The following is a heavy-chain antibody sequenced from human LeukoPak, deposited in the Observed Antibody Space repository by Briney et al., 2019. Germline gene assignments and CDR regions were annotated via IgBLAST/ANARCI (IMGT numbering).Heavy chain of an antibody. Sequence: SETLSLTCTVSGGSISSYYWSWIRQPPGKGLEWIGHIYYSGSTNYNPSLKSRVTISVDTSKNQFSLKLSSVTAADTAVYYCARVPYSSSSPAFDYWGQGTLVTVSS. V-gene: IGHV4-59*01. D-gene: IGHD6-6*01. CDR3: ARVPYSSSSPAFDY. CDR2: IYYSGST. J-gene: IGHJ4*02. CDR1: GGSISSYY.